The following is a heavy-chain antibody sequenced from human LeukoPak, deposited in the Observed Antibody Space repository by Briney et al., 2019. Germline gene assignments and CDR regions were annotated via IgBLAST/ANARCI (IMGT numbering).Heavy chain of an antibody. CDR1: GFTFSSYS. CDR2: ISSSSSTI. V-gene: IGHV3-48*01. CDR3: ASVRQRVRTDMDV. J-gene: IGHJ6*03. D-gene: IGHD1-1*01. Sequence: PGGSLRLSSAASGFTFSSYSMNWVRQAPGKGLEWVSYISSSSSTIYYADSVKGRFTISRDNAKNSLYLQMNSLRAEDTAVYYSASVRQRVRTDMDVWGKGTTVTVSS.